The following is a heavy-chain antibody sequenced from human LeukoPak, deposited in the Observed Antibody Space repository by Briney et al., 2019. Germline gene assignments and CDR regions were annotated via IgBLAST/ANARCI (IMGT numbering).Heavy chain of an antibody. Sequence: PGGSLRLSCAASGFTFSSYSMKWVRQAPGKGLEWLSYISSSSGTIYYADSVKGRFTISRDNGENSLYLQMSSLRVEDTAVYYCARALQGSRGYMDVWGKGTTVTVSS. D-gene: IGHD4-11*01. CDR2: ISSSSGTI. V-gene: IGHV3-48*01. CDR1: GFTFSSYS. CDR3: ARALQGSRGYMDV. J-gene: IGHJ6*03.